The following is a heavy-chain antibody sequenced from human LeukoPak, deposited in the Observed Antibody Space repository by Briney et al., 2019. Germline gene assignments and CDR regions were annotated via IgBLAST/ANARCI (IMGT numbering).Heavy chain of an antibody. J-gene: IGHJ5*02. D-gene: IGHD4-17*01. CDR2: VHYSGST. Sequence: SETLSLTCTVSGGSISSYYWSWIRQPPGKGLEWIGYVHYSGSTNYNASLDSRVTISVDTSKNQFSLKVRSVTAADTAVYYCARVGDYDWFDPWGQGTLVTVSS. V-gene: IGHV4-59*01. CDR1: GGSISSYY. CDR3: ARVGDYDWFDP.